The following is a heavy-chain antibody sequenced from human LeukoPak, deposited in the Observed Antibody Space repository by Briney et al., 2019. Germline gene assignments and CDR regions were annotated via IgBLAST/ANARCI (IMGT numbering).Heavy chain of an antibody. J-gene: IGHJ4*02. Sequence: GRSLRLSCAGSGFTFSSYTMQWVRHAPGKGLEWVGVTSYDGINKYYADSVKGRFTLSRDNSKNMFYLQMNSLRPDDTAVYYCARGILAGTGGDYWGQGTLVTVSS. CDR1: GFTFSSYT. CDR2: TSYDGINK. V-gene: IGHV3-30-3*01. D-gene: IGHD6-13*01. CDR3: ARGILAGTGGDY.